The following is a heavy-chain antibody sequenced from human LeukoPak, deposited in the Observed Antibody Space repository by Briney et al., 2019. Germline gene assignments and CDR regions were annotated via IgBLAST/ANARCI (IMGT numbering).Heavy chain of an antibody. Sequence: GGSLRLSCAAAGFTFSSYAMSWVRQAPGKRLDWVSAISGSCGSTYYADSVKGRFTISRDNSKNTLYLQMNSLRAEDTAVYYCAKDPQPMVRGVIDYWGQGTLVTVSS. J-gene: IGHJ4*02. CDR2: ISGSCGST. D-gene: IGHD3-10*01. V-gene: IGHV3-23*01. CDR1: GFTFSSYA. CDR3: AKDPQPMVRGVIDY.